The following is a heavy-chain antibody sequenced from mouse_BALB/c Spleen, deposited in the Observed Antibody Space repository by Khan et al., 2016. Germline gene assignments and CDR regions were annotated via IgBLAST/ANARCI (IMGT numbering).Heavy chain of an antibody. CDR3: ARSDVLRQPYYFDY. CDR2: ISYSGST. V-gene: IGHV3-8*02. Sequence: EVELVESGPSLVKPSQTLSLTCSVTGDSITSGYWNWIRKFPGNKLEYMGYISYSGSTYYNPSLKSRISITRDTSKNQYYLQLNSVTTEDTATYYCARSDVLRQPYYFDYWGQGTTLTVSS. D-gene: IGHD1-2*01. J-gene: IGHJ2*01. CDR1: GDSITSGY.